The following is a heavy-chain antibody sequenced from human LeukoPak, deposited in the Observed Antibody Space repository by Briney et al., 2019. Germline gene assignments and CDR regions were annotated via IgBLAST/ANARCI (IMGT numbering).Heavy chain of an antibody. Sequence: PGGALRLSCAASGFTLSSYAMSWVRPAPGKGLEWVSPICDTGDTYHADSVKGRFTIPRDNSKNTLYLQMNRLRAEDTAVYYCAKRGGCLGAFDIWGQGTMVTVTS. CDR2: ICDTGDT. V-gene: IGHV3-23*01. CDR1: GFTLSSYA. D-gene: IGHD3-16*01. CDR3: AKRGGCLGAFDI. J-gene: IGHJ3*02.